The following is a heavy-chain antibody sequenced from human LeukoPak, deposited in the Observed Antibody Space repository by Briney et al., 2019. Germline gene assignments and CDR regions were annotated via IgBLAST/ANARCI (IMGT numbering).Heavy chain of an antibody. CDR1: GYTFTSFG. CDR3: AREGTVTQPFDY. V-gene: IGHV1-18*01. D-gene: IGHD4-11*01. Sequence: ASVKVSCKAPGYTFTSFGINWVRQAPGQGLEWMGWISAYNGNTNYAQKLQGRVTMTTDTSTSTAYMELRSLRSDDTAVYYCAREGTVTQPFDYWGQGTLVTVSS. CDR2: ISAYNGNT. J-gene: IGHJ4*02.